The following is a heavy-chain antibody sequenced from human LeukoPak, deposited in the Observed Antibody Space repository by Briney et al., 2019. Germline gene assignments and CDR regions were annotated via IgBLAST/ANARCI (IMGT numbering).Heavy chain of an antibody. CDR3: AKATYSGSYFAYAFDI. CDR2: ISYDGSNK. V-gene: IGHV3-30*18. D-gene: IGHD1-26*01. CDR1: GFSFDDYG. J-gene: IGHJ3*02. Sequence: PGGSLRLSCAASGFSFDDYGMSWVRQAPGKGLEWVAVISYDGSNKYYADSVKGRFTISRDNSKNTLYLQMNSLRAEDTAVYYCAKATYSGSYFAYAFDIWGQGTMVTVSS.